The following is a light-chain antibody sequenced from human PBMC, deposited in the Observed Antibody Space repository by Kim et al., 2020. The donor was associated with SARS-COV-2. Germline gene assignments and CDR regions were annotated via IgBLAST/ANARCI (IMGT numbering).Light chain of an antibody. Sequence: SYELTQPPSVSVSPGQTASISCSGDKLGDKYACWYQQRPGQSPVLVIYEDNRRPSGIPERFSASTSGNTATLTISGTKAMDEADYYCQAWDSTTVIFGGGTQLTVL. CDR2: EDN. CDR1: KLGDKY. CDR3: QAWDSTTVI. V-gene: IGLV3-1*01. J-gene: IGLJ2*01.